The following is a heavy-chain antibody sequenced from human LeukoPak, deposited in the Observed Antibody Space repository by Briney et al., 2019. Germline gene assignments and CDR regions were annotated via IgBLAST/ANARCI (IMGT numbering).Heavy chain of an antibody. CDR3: ARETPNWPEDY. CDR1: GGSISSGSYY. J-gene: IGHJ4*02. V-gene: IGHV4-61*02. CDR2: IYTSGST. Sequence: SETLSLTCTVSGGSISSGSYYWSWIRQPAGKGLEWIGRIYTSGSTNYNPSLKSRVTISVDTSKNQFSLKLSSVTAADTAVYYCARETPNWPEDYWGQGTLVTVSS. D-gene: IGHD1-1*01.